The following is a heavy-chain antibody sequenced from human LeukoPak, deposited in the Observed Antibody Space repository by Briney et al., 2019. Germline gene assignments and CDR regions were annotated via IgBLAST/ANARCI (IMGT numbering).Heavy chain of an antibody. Sequence: SETLSLTCAVSGYSISSGYYWSWIRQPAGKGLEWIGRIYTSGSTNYNPSLKSRVTMSVDTSKNQFSLKLSSVTAADTAVYYCARVSSWYNWFDPWGQGTLVTVSS. CDR2: IYTSGST. CDR3: ARVSSWYNWFDP. V-gene: IGHV4-4*07. CDR1: GYSISSGYY. D-gene: IGHD6-13*01. J-gene: IGHJ5*02.